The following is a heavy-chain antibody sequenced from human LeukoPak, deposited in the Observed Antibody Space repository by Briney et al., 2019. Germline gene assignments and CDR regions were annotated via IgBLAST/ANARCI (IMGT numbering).Heavy chain of an antibody. CDR2: TSYDETNK. CDR1: GFTFSTYA. CDR3: ARRGLGPGRSPSSLFDS. D-gene: IGHD1-26*01. V-gene: IGHV3-30*04. Sequence: GGSLRLSCAASGFTFSTYAMHWVRQAPGKGLEWVAITSYDETNKYYADSVKGRFTISRDNSKNTLYLQMNSLRTEDTALYYCARRGLGPGRSPSSLFDSWGQGTLVTVSS. J-gene: IGHJ4*02.